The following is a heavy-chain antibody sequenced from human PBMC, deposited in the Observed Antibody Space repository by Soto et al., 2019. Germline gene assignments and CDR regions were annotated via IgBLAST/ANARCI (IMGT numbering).Heavy chain of an antibody. CDR2: IIPVFGRP. CDR3: AREGSGYNL. V-gene: IGHV1-69*01. Sequence: QVQLVQSGAELKKPGSSVKVSCKASGGSFSSFGISWVGQAPGQGLEWMGGIIPVFGRPNYAQRFRGRLTITADESTNTVYLELIDLRSEDTAVYYCAREGSGYNLWGQGTQVTVSS. D-gene: IGHD5-12*01. CDR1: GGSFSSFG. J-gene: IGHJ1*01.